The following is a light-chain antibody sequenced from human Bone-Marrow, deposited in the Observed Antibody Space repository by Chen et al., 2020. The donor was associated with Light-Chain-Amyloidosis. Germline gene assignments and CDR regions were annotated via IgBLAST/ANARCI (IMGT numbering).Light chain of an antibody. CDR1: DLPTKY. Sequence: SYELTQPPSASVSPGQTARITFSGADLPTKYAYWYQQKPGQAPVLVIHRDTERPSGISERFSGSSSGTTATLTISGVQAEDEADYHCQSADSSGTYEVIFGGGTKLTVL. CDR3: QSADSSGTYEVI. CDR2: RDT. V-gene: IGLV3-25*03. J-gene: IGLJ2*01.